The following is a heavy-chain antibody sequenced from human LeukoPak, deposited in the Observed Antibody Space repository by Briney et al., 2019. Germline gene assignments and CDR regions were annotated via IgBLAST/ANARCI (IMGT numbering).Heavy chain of an antibody. CDR3: AIQDNGSPYCSGGSCYSDAFDI. CDR1: GYTFTSYD. Sequence: ASVKVSCKASGYTFTSYDINWVRQATGQGLEWMGWMNPNSGNTGYAQKFQGRVTMTRNTSISTACMELSSLRSEDTAMYYCAIQDNGSPYCSGGSCYSDAFDIWGQGTMVTVSS. CDR2: MNPNSGNT. J-gene: IGHJ3*02. D-gene: IGHD2-15*01. V-gene: IGHV1-8*01.